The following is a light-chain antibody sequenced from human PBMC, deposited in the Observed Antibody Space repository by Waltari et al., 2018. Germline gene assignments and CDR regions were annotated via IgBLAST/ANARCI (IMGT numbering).Light chain of an antibody. CDR2: DVS. J-gene: IGLJ2*01. CDR3: SSYTSSST. Sequence: QSALTQPASVSGSPGQSITISCTGTSRDSGGHNYVSWYQQHPGKAPKLMIYDVSKRPSGVSNRFSASKSGNTASLTISGLQAEDEADYYCSSYTSSSTFGGGTKLTVL. CDR1: SRDSGGHNY. V-gene: IGLV2-14*01.